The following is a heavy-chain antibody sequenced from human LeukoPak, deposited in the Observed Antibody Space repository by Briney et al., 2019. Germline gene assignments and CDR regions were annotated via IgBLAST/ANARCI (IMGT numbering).Heavy chain of an antibody. V-gene: IGHV4-34*01. CDR3: ARHVGVAAAGYTYYYYYYMDV. J-gene: IGHJ6*03. CDR2: INHSGST. D-gene: IGHD6-13*01. Sequence: SETLSLTCAVYGGSFSGYCWSWIRQPPGKGLEWIGEINHSGSTNYNPSLKSRVTISVDTSKNQFSLKLSSVTAADTAVYYCARHVGVAAAGYTYYYYYYMDVWGKGTTVTISS. CDR1: GGSFSGYC.